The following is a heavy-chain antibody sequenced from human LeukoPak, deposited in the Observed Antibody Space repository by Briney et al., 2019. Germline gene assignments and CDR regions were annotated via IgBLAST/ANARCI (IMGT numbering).Heavy chain of an antibody. D-gene: IGHD1-26*01. Sequence: GGSLRLSCAASGFTFGIYEMNWVRQAPGKGLEGVSYTSNSDTTRYYADSVKGRFTISRDNVKNSLYLQMNSLRAEDTAVYYCARGGGSYPFFDYWGQGTLVTVSS. V-gene: IGHV3-48*03. J-gene: IGHJ4*02. CDR1: GFTFGIYE. CDR2: TSNSDTTR. CDR3: ARGGGSYPFFDY.